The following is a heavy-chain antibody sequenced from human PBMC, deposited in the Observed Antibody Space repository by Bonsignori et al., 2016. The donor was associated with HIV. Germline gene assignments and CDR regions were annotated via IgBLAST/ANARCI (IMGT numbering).Heavy chain of an antibody. J-gene: IGHJ4*02. D-gene: IGHD1-26*01. CDR3: AHIVELHGEILFDY. CDR2: IYWDDDK. Sequence: RQAPGKALEWLALIYWDDDKRYSPISEEQAHHHQGHLQNQVVLTMTNMDPVDTATYYCAHIVELHGEILFDYWGQGTLVTVSS. V-gene: IGHV2-5*02.